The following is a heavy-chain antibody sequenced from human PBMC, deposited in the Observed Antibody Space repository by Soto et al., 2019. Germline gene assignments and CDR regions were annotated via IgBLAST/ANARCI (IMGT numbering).Heavy chain of an antibody. J-gene: IGHJ3*02. Sequence: GGSLRLSCAVSGFTVSSNYMDWVRQAPGKGLEWVSFIYSGGNTYYADSVKGRFTISRDNSKNMLYLQMNSLRVEDTAVYYCAREVRVRGFAFDIWGQGTMVTVSS. V-gene: IGHV3-66*01. CDR1: GFTVSSNY. CDR2: IYSGGNT. CDR3: AREVRVRGFAFDI. D-gene: IGHD3-3*01.